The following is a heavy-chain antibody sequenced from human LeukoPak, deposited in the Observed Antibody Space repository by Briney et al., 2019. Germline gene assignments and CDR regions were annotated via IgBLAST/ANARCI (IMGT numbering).Heavy chain of an antibody. Sequence: ASVKVSCKASGYTFTSYGICWVRQAPGQGLEWMGWISAYNGNTNYAQKLQGRVTMTTDTSTSTAYMELRSLRSDDTAVYYCARSPGGSYYALSDYWGQGTLVTVSS. J-gene: IGHJ4*02. V-gene: IGHV1-18*01. CDR1: GYTFTSYG. CDR3: ARSPGGSYYALSDY. D-gene: IGHD1-26*01. CDR2: ISAYNGNT.